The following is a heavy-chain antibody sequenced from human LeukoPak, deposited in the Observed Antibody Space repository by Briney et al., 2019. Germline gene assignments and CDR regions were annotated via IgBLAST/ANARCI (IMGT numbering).Heavy chain of an antibody. V-gene: IGHV4-39*01. D-gene: IGHD3-22*01. CDR2: IYYSGST. Sequence: SETLSLTCSVSGGSISKSNHYWGWIRQPPGKGLEWIGSIYYSGSTYYNPSLKSRVTISVDTSKNQFSLKLSSVAAADTAVYYCARQTGITMIVVVYAFDIWGQGTMVTVSS. J-gene: IGHJ3*02. CDR3: ARQTGITMIVVVYAFDI. CDR1: GGSISKSNHY.